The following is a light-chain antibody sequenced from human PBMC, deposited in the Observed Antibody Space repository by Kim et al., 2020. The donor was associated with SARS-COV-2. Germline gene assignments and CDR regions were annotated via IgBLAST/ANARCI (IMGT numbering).Light chain of an antibody. V-gene: IGLV2-8*01. CDR3: SSYAGSILYV. CDR1: SSDVGGYNY. CDR2: EVS. Sequence: QSALTQPPSASGSPGQSVTISCTGTSSDVGGYNYVSWYQQHPGKAPKLMIYEVSKRPSGVPDRFSGSKSGNTASLTVSGLQAEDEADYYCSSYAGSILYVGGTGTKVTVL. J-gene: IGLJ1*01.